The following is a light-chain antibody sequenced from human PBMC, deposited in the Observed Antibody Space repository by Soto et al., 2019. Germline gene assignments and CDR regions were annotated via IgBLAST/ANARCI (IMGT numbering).Light chain of an antibody. CDR3: QQYYSTPRT. CDR1: QSVLYSSNNQNY. V-gene: IGKV4-1*01. CDR2: WAS. J-gene: IGKJ2*01. Sequence: DIVMTQSADSLAVSLGERATINCKSSQSVLYSSNNQNYLAWYQQKPGQPPKLLIYWASTRESGVPDRFSGSGSGTDFTLTISSLQAEEVAVYYCQQYYSTPRTFGQGTKLEIK.